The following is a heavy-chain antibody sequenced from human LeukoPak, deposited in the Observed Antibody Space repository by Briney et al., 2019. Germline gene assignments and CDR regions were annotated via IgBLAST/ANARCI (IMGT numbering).Heavy chain of an antibody. Sequence: GGSLRLSCAASGFTFSSYDMHWVRQATGKGLEWVSAIGTAGDTYYPGSVKGRFTISRENAKNSLYLQMNSLRAGDTAVYYCARGVPGGNFDYWGQGTLVTISS. CDR1: GFTFSSYD. V-gene: IGHV3-13*04. J-gene: IGHJ4*02. D-gene: IGHD2-15*01. CDR3: ARGVPGGNFDY. CDR2: IGTAGDT.